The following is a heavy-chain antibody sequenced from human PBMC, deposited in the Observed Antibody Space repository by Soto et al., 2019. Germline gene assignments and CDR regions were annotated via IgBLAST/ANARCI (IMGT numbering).Heavy chain of an antibody. V-gene: IGHV4-34*01. CDR3: ARRGSAIRY. CDR1: GASFSDYS. Sequence: QVQLQQWGAGLLKPSETLSLTCAVYGASFSDYSWSWIRQPPGKGLEWIGEINHSGSTNYNPSLKSRVTISVDTSKNQFSLNLSSVTAADTAVYYCARRGSAIRYWGQGTLVTVSS. J-gene: IGHJ4*02. D-gene: IGHD2-2*01. CDR2: INHSGST.